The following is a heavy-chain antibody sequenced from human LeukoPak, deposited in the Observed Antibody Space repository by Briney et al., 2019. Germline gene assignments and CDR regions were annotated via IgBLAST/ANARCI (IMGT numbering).Heavy chain of an antibody. J-gene: IGHJ4*02. CDR2: ISSSSYI. D-gene: IGHD6-13*01. CDR3: ARDQGSSWLFDY. Sequence: NPGGSLRLSCAASGFTFSSYSMNWVRQAPGKGLEWVSSISSSSYIYYADSVKGRFTISRDNAKNSLYLQMNSLRAEDTAVYYCARDQGSSWLFDYWGQGTLVTVSS. V-gene: IGHV3-21*01. CDR1: GFTFSSYS.